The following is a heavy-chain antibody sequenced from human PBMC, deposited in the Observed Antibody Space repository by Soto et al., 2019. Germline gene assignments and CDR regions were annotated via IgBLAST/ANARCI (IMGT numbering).Heavy chain of an antibody. CDR2: IDPSDSYT. CDR1: GYSFTSYW. V-gene: IGHV5-10-1*01. CDR3: ARHVIAAHTTYYSYGMDV. Sequence: GESLKISCKGSGYSFTSYWISWVRQMPGKGLEWMGRIDPSDSYTNYSPSFQGHVTISADKSISTAYLQWSSLKASDTAMYYCARHVIAAHTTYYSYGMDVWGQGTTVTVSS. D-gene: IGHD6-6*01. J-gene: IGHJ6*02.